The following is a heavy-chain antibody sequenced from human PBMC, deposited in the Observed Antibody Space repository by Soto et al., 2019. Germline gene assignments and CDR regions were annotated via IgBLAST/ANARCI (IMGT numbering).Heavy chain of an antibody. CDR3: ARQGRNTKIVLVKHYAADF. V-gene: IGHV4-39*01. J-gene: IGHJ6*02. Sequence: SETLSLTCTVSSGSISSTSYYWAWIRQPPGKGLEWIGAIYYDGTTYYTESLKSRVSISVDTSKNQFSLKVNSVTAADTAVYFCARQGRNTKIVLVKHYAADFSGQGTAVTVFS. D-gene: IGHD3-22*01. CDR1: SGSISSTSYY. CDR2: IYYDGTT.